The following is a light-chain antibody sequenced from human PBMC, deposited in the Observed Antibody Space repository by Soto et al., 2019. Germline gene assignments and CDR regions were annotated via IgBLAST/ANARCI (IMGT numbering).Light chain of an antibody. CDR3: QKYSSAPLT. CDR1: QGIGTS. J-gene: IGKJ4*01. Sequence: DIQMTQSPPSLSASVGDSVTITCQASQGIGTSLAWYQQKPGKVPKLLIYTASTLQSGVPSRFSGSGSGTDFTLTISSLQPEDVATYYCQKYSSAPLTFGGGSKVEIK. CDR2: TAS. V-gene: IGKV1-27*01.